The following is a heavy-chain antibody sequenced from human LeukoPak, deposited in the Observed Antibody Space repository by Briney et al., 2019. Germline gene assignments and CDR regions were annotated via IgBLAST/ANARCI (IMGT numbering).Heavy chain of an antibody. Sequence: PGGSLRLSCAASGFTFSNAWMSWVRQAPGKGLEWVGRIKSKTDGRTTDYAAPAKGRFTISSDESKNTLYLQMNSLRSEDTAVYYCTTDLYCDSSGYPLKIFDYGGQGTLVTASS. CDR1: GFTFSNAW. D-gene: IGHD3-22*01. J-gene: IGHJ4*02. V-gene: IGHV3-15*01. CDR3: TTDLYCDSSGYPLKIFDY. CDR2: IKSKTDGRTT.